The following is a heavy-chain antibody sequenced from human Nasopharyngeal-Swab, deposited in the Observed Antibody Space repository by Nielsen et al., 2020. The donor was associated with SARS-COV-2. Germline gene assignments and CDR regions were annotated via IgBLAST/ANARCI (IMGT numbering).Heavy chain of an antibody. D-gene: IGHD1-1*01. Sequence: SETLSLTCTVSGGSMNDYYWSWVRRPPGKGLEWIGDVYNSARTNYNPSLQSRVTISVDTSKNQFSLKLTSLTAADTAVYYCARAHLGFPWNDFDVWGKGTTVTVSS. CDR2: VYNSART. V-gene: IGHV4-59*01. J-gene: IGHJ6*04. CDR3: ARAHLGFPWNDFDV. CDR1: GGSMNDYY.